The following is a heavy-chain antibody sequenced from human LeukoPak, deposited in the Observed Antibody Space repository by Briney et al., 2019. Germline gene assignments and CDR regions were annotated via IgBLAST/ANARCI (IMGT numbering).Heavy chain of an antibody. CDR2: ISGSGGST. CDR1: GFTFSSYA. CDR3: AKDATIFGVAVGYFDY. J-gene: IGHJ4*02. D-gene: IGHD3-3*01. V-gene: IGHV3-23*01. Sequence: PGGSLRLSCAASGFTFSSYAMSWVHQAPGKGLEWVSAISGSGGSTYYADSVKGRFTISRDNSKNTLYLQMNSLRAEDTAVYYCAKDATIFGVAVGYFDYWGQGTLVTVSS.